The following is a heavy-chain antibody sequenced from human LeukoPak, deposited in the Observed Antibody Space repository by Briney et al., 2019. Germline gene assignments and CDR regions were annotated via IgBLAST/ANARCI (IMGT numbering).Heavy chain of an antibody. CDR2: ISPSGDIK. V-gene: IGHV3-23*01. CDR3: AKEGYSRGYYSYYYMDV. D-gene: IGHD6-13*01. CDR1: GFTFSRHG. Sequence: GGSLRLSCVASGFTFSRHGMNWVRQAPGKGLEWVSGISPSGDIKYYVDSVKGRFTVSRDNSKNTLYVQMNSLRAEDTAVYYCAKEGYSRGYYSYYYMDVWGKGTTVTVSS. J-gene: IGHJ6*03.